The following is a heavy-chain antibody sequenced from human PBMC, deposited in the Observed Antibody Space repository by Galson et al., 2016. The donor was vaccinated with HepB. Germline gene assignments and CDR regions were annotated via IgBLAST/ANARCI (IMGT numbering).Heavy chain of an antibody. V-gene: IGHV4-59*01. CDR1: GGSISSYY. Sequence: SETLSLTCTVSGGSISSYYWSWIRQPPGKGLEWIGYVYYSGSTDYNPSLKSRVSISVDTSKNQFSLKLSSATAADTAVFYCARDNSALVNGMDVWGPGTTVTVYS. J-gene: IGHJ6*02. CDR2: VYYSGST. D-gene: IGHD2-21*01. CDR3: ARDNSALVNGMDV.